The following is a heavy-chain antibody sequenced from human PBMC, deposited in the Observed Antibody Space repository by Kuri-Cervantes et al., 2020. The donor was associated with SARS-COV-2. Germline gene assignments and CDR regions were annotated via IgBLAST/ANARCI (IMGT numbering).Heavy chain of an antibody. CDR3: ARSWSMTKVTTIDY. J-gene: IGHJ4*02. Sequence: ASVKVSCKASGGTFSTAIISWVRQAPGQGLEWMGWISAYNGNTNYAQKLQGRVTMTTDTSTSTAYMELRSLRSDDTAVYYCARSWSMTKVTTIDYWGQGTLVTVSS. V-gene: IGHV1-18*01. D-gene: IGHD4-17*01. CDR2: ISAYNGNT. CDR1: GGTFSTAI.